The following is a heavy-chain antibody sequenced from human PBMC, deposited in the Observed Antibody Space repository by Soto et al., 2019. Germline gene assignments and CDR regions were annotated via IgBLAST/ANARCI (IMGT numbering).Heavy chain of an antibody. Sequence: GGSLRVSFVASGFAFDSFGMNWVRQAPGKGLEWVSCVNRHGTDTYYANSVRGRFIIYRDDSRKTVSLDMNSLRGEDSAVYYCATEGAQNTWNFDXWGQGTGFTVS. D-gene: IGHD1-1*01. CDR1: GFAFDSFG. CDR2: VNRHGTDT. CDR3: ATEGAQNTWNFDX. J-gene: IGHJ4*02. V-gene: IGHV3-20*03.